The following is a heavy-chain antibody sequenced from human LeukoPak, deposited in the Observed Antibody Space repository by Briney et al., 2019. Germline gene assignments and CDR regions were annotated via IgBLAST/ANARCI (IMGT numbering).Heavy chain of an antibody. J-gene: IGHJ4*02. Sequence: SETLSLTCTVSGGSLTSSSYYWSWIRQPPGKGLEWIGYIYYSGSTNYNPSLKSRVTISVDTSKNQFSLKLSSVTAADTAVYYCARGERMRYYDILTGYSYWGQGTLVTVSS. CDR3: ARGERMRYYDILTGYSY. D-gene: IGHD3-9*01. V-gene: IGHV4-61*01. CDR2: IYYSGST. CDR1: GGSLTSSSYY.